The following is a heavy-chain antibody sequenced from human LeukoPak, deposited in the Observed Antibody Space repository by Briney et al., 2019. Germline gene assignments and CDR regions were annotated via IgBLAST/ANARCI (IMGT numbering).Heavy chain of an antibody. Sequence: ASVKVSCKVSRYTLTELSMHWVRQAPGKGLEWMGGFDPEDGETIYAQKFQGRVTMTEDTSTDTAYMELSSLRSEDTAVYYCATGLTQYGQLGDYWGQGTLVTVSS. J-gene: IGHJ4*02. CDR2: FDPEDGET. V-gene: IGHV1-24*01. CDR1: RYTLTELS. CDR3: ATGLTQYGQLGDY. D-gene: IGHD6-6*01.